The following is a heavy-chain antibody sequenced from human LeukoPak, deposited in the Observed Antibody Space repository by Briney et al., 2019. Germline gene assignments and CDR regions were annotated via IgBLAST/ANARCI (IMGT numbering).Heavy chain of an antibody. CDR3: AKELSTSSLRRIDY. CDR1: GFTFSSYA. V-gene: IGHV3-23*01. Sequence: GGSLRLSCAAFGFTFSSYAMTWDRQAPGKGLEWVSAIGSSGGSTYYADSVKGRFTISRDNSKNTLYLQMNSLRAGDTAVYYCAKELSTSSLRRIDYWGQGTLVTVSS. J-gene: IGHJ4*02. CDR2: IGSSGGST. D-gene: IGHD6-6*01.